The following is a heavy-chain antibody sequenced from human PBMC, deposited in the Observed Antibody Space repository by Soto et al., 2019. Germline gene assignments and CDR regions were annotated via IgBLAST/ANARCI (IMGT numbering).Heavy chain of an antibody. CDR1: GFTFGNYA. D-gene: IGHD3-22*01. V-gene: IGHV3-23*01. Sequence: EVQMLESGGDLVQPGGSLRLSCAASGFTFGNYAMIWVRQAPGKGLEWVSVISGRGEYTDYAGSVRGRFTISRDNSKNTVYLQMNSVGVDDTAVYYCAKDPDYGDTSGYPSPPPWGRGTLVTVSS. J-gene: IGHJ5*02. CDR2: ISGRGEYT. CDR3: AKDPDYGDTSGYPSPPP.